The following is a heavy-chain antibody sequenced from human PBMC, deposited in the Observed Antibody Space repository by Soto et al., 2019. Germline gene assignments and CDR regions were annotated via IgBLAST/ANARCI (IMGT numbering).Heavy chain of an antibody. V-gene: IGHV3-23*01. J-gene: IGHJ6*02. Sequence: PGGSLRLSCAASGFTFSSYAMSWVRQAPGKGLEWVSAISGSGGSTYYADSVKGRFTISRDNSKNTLYLQMNSLRAEDTAVYYCAKDQNWYYDFWSGYYKDYYYYGMDVWGQGTTVTVSS. CDR3: AKDQNWYYDFWSGYYKDYYYYGMDV. CDR1: GFTFSSYA. D-gene: IGHD3-3*01. CDR2: ISGSGGST.